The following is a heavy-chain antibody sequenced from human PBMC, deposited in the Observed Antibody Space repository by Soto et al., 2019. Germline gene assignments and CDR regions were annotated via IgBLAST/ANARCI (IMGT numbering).Heavy chain of an antibody. Sequence: PSETLSLTCTVSGGSISSSSYYWGWIRQPPGKGLEWIGSIYYSGSTYYNPSFESRVAISVDTSKSQFSLNVTSVTAADTAVYFCARGRYCLTGRCFPNWFDSWGQGALVTVSS. CDR1: GGSISSSSYY. CDR3: ARGRYCLTGRCFPNWFDS. V-gene: IGHV4-39*01. J-gene: IGHJ5*01. CDR2: IYYSGST. D-gene: IGHD7-27*01.